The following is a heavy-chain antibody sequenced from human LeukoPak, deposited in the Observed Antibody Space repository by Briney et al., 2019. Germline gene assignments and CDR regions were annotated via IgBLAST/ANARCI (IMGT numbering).Heavy chain of an antibody. CDR2: IYHSGST. D-gene: IGHD3-3*01. Sequence: SETLSLTCAVSGYSISSGYYWGWIRQPPGKGLEWIGSIYHSGSTYYNPSLKSRVTISVDTSKNQFSLKLSSVTAADTAVYYCAREGVDDFWSGYYFDIWGQGTMVTVSS. V-gene: IGHV4-38-2*02. J-gene: IGHJ3*02. CDR1: GYSISSGYY. CDR3: AREGVDDFWSGYYFDI.